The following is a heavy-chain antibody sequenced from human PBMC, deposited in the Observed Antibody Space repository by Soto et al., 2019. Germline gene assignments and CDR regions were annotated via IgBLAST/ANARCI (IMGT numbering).Heavy chain of an antibody. Sequence: QVQLQESGPGLVKPSQTLSLTCTVSGGSISSVGYYWSWILQHPGKGLEWIGYIYYSGGTYYNPARKSRVTISVDTSKTHFYLKLSSVTAAATAVYYCAIQPTHWGQGTTVTGSS. D-gene: IGHD2-2*01. CDR1: GGSISSVGYY. J-gene: IGHJ6*02. CDR3: AIQPTH. V-gene: IGHV4-31*03. CDR2: IYYSGGT.